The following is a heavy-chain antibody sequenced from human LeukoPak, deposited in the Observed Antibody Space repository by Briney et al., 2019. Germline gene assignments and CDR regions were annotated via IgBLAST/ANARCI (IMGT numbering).Heavy chain of an antibody. Sequence: ASVKVSCKAPGYTFTSYGISWVRQAPGQGLEWMGWISAYNGNTDYAQKLQGRVTMTTDTSTSTAYMELRSLRSDDTAVYYCARVSTFGEINWFDPWGQGTLVTVSS. CDR2: ISAYNGNT. D-gene: IGHD3-10*01. CDR1: GYTFTSYG. J-gene: IGHJ5*02. V-gene: IGHV1-18*01. CDR3: ARVSTFGEINWFDP.